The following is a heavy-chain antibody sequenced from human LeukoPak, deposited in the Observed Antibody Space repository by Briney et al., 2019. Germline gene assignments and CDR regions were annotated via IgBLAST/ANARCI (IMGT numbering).Heavy chain of an antibody. J-gene: IGHJ6*03. CDR1: GGTFSNYG. V-gene: IGHV1-69*13. CDR3: TRVITIGQPPYYMDV. Sequence: ASVKVSCKASGGTFSNYGFSWVRQAPGQGLEWMGGIIPMSGALNYAQKFQGRVTITADESTSTAYMELSSLRSEDTAVYYCTRVITIGQPPYYMDVWGRGTTVTVSS. CDR2: IIPMSGAL. D-gene: IGHD3-10*01.